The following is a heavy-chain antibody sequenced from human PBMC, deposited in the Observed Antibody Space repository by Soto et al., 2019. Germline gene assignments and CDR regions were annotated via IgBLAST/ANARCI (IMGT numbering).Heavy chain of an antibody. V-gene: IGHV4-61*01. Sequence: QVQLQESGPGLVKPSETLSLTCTVSGGSVSSGSYYWSWIRQPPGKGVEWIGYIYYSGSTNYNPSLKSRVTISVDTSKNQFSLKLSSVTAADTAVYYCASNYYGSGSYYNVGDYWGQGTLVTVSS. D-gene: IGHD3-10*01. CDR1: GGSVSSGSYY. CDR2: IYYSGST. CDR3: ASNYYGSGSYYNVGDY. J-gene: IGHJ4*02.